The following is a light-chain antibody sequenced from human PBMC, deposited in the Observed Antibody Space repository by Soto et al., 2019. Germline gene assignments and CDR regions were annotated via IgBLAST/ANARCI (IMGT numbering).Light chain of an antibody. CDR2: DAS. CDR1: QSVSSY. J-gene: IGKJ4*01. CDR3: QQRSTSRGLT. V-gene: IGKV3-11*01. Sequence: EIVLTQSPATLSLSPGERATLSCRASQSVSSYLAWYQQKPGQAPRLLIYDASNRATGIPARFSGSGSGTDFTLTISSLEPEDFAVYYSQQRSTSRGLTLGGGTKVDIK.